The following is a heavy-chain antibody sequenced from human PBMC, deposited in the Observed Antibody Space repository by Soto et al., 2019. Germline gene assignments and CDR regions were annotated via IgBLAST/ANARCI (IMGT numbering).Heavy chain of an antibody. Sequence: GGSLRLSCAASGFTFSSYSMNWVRQAPGKGLEWVSSISSSSSYIYYADSVKGRFTISRDNAKNSLYLQMNSLRAEDTAVYYCARGVDYGDYVYYYYYMDVWGKGTTVTVSS. CDR1: GFTFSSYS. D-gene: IGHD4-17*01. J-gene: IGHJ6*03. CDR2: ISSSSSYI. V-gene: IGHV3-21*01. CDR3: ARGVDYGDYVYYYYYMDV.